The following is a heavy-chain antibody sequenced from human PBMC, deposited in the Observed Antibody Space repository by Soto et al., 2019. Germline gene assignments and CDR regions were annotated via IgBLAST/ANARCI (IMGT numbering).Heavy chain of an antibody. Sequence: QVQLQESGPGLVKPSQTLSLTCTVSGGSISSGGYYWSWIRQHPGKGLEGIGYIYYSGSTYYNPSLKSRVTMSEDTSKNQFSLKLSYVTAADTAVYYCARDNQARVDYGSGSPFYYYYGMDVWGQGTTVTVSS. J-gene: IGHJ6*02. CDR2: IYYSGST. V-gene: IGHV4-31*03. D-gene: IGHD3-10*01. CDR3: ARDNQARVDYGSGSPFYYYYGMDV. CDR1: GGSISSGGYY.